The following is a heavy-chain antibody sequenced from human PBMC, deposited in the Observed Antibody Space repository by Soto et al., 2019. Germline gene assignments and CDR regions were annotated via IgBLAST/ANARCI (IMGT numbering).Heavy chain of an antibody. CDR3: ARARYCSGGSCYSDY. CDR1: GASISSGGYS. CDR2: MYQSERT. D-gene: IGHD2-15*01. J-gene: IGHJ4*02. V-gene: IGHV4-30-2*01. Sequence: QLQLQESGSGLVKPSQTLSLTCAVSGASISSGGYSWSWIRQPPGKGLEWIGYMYQSERTYYNSSPKSRVTISVDRPKIQFSLKLSSVTAADTAMYYCARARYCSGGSCYSDYWGQGILVTVSS.